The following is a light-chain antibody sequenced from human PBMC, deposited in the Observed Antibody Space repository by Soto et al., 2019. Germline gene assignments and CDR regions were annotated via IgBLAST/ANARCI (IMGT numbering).Light chain of an antibody. CDR3: QHYGGSPPIT. CDR2: GAS. CDR1: QSLRSTS. V-gene: IGKV3-20*01. J-gene: IGKJ5*01. Sequence: IVLTQSPGTLSLSPGERATLSCRASQSLRSTSLAWYQQKPGQAPRLLMYGASNRATGIPDKFSGGGSGTDFTLTISRLEPEDFAVYYCQHYGGSPPITFGQGTRLEIK.